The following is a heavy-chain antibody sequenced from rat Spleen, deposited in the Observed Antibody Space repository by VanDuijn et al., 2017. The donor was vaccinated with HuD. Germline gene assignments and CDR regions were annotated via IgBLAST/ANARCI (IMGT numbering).Heavy chain of an antibody. Sequence: EVQLVESGGGLVQPGRSLKLSCAASGFTLSDYVMHWIRQAPTKGLEWVTSISPSGATTNYRDSVKGRFTISRHNTQNTLYLQMNSLRSEDTATYYCTTVIQGHGFAYWGQGTLVTVSS. CDR1: GFTLSDYV. J-gene: IGHJ3*01. D-gene: IGHD1-1*01. CDR3: TTVIQGHGFAY. V-gene: IGHV5-19*01. CDR2: ISPSGATT.